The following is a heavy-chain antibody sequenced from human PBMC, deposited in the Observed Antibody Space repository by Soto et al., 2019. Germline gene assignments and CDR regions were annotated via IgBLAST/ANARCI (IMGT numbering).Heavy chain of an antibody. CDR2: ISPGPGNT. V-gene: IGHV3-23*01. Sequence: EVQLWESGGGLVQPGGSLRLSCEASGFTFSSFAMTWVRQAPGKGLEWVSAISPGPGNTYYADSVKGRFTISRDNSKNTLYLQMNTVRADDSAVYYCAKCVTPCYLQNWGQGTLVTVSS. CDR1: GFTFSSFA. CDR3: AKCVTPCYLQN. D-gene: IGHD2-21*02. J-gene: IGHJ4*02.